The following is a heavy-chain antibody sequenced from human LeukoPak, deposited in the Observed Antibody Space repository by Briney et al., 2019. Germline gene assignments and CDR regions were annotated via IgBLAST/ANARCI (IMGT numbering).Heavy chain of an antibody. Sequence: GGSLRLSCAASGFTFNSYAMSWVRQAPGKGLEGVSAVSRFGCTTYYADSAKGRFTISRDDSKNTVYLQMNSLRVDDTALYYCVKHVGSRWSNNRFDPWGQGTLVTVS. CDR2: VSRFGCTT. D-gene: IGHD6-13*01. CDR3: VKHVGSRWSNNRFDP. V-gene: IGHV3-23*01. CDR1: GFTFNSYA. J-gene: IGHJ5*02.